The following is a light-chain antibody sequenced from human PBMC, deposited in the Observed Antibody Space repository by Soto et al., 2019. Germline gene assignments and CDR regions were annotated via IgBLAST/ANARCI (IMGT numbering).Light chain of an antibody. J-gene: IGLJ2*01. Sequence: QAVVTQPTSVSGAPGQRVTISCTGSSSNIGAGYDVHWYQQLPGTAPKLLIYGNSNRPSGVPDRFSGSKSGTSASLAITGLQAEDEADYYCQSYDSSLSGWGVFGGGTKLTVL. CDR2: GNS. CDR3: QSYDSSLSGWGV. V-gene: IGLV1-40*01. CDR1: SSNIGAGYD.